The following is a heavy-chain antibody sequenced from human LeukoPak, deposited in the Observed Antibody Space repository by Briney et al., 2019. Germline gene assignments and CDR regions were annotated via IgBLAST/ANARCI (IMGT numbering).Heavy chain of an antibody. CDR1: GGSFSGYY. J-gene: IGHJ4*02. Sequence: SETLSLTCAVYGGSFSGYYWSWIRQPPGKGLERIGEINHSGSTNYNPSLKSRVTISVDTSKNQFSLKLSSVTAADTAVYYCARGRHYYDSSGYYYASFPFDYWGQGTLVTVSS. CDR2: INHSGST. D-gene: IGHD3-22*01. V-gene: IGHV4-34*01. CDR3: ARGRHYYDSSGYYYASFPFDY.